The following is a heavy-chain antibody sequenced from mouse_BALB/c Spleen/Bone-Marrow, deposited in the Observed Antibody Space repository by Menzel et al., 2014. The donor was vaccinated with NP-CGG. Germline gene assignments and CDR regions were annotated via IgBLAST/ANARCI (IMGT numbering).Heavy chain of an antibody. CDR1: GFNIKDTY. Sequence: EVQLVESGAELVKPGASVKLSCTASGFNIKDTYMHWVKQRPEQDLEWIGRIDPASGNTKFDPKFQGKATIASDTSSNTAYLQLSSLTSEDTAVYYCAAYYYVSSYGFAYWGQGTLVTVSA. CDR3: AAYYYVSSYGFAY. V-gene: IGHV14-3*02. CDR2: IDPASGNT. J-gene: IGHJ3*01. D-gene: IGHD1-1*01.